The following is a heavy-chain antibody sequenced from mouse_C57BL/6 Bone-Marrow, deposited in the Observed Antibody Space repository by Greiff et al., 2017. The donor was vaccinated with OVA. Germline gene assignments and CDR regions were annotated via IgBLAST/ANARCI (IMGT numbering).Heavy chain of an antibody. D-gene: IGHD4-1*01. V-gene: IGHV5-12*01. Sequence: EVHLVESGGGLVQPGGSLKLSCAASGFTFSDYYMYWVRQTPEKRLEWVAYISNGGGSTYYPDTVKGRFTISRDNAKNTLYLQMSRLKSEDTAMYYCARLLTFFFDYWGQGTTLTVSS. CDR1: GFTFSDYY. J-gene: IGHJ2*01. CDR3: ARLLTFFFDY. CDR2: ISNGGGST.